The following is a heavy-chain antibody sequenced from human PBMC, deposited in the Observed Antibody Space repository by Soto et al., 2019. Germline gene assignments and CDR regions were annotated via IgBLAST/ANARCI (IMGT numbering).Heavy chain of an antibody. J-gene: IGHJ4*02. CDR2: ISSNGGNT. D-gene: IGHD6-19*01. V-gene: IGHV3-64*01. CDR1: AFTFSSYA. CDR3: AREAAGFRRYYFDY. Sequence: EVQLVESGGGLVQPGGSLRPSCAASAFTFSSYAMHWVRQAAGRGLEYVSAISSNGGNTYYANSVKGRFTISRDNSKNTLYLQMGSLRAEDMAMYYCAREAAGFRRYYFDYWGQGTLVTVSS.